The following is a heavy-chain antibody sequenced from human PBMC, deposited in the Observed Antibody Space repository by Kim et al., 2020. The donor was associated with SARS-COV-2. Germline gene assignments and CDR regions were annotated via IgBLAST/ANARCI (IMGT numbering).Heavy chain of an antibody. D-gene: IGHD3-22*01. CDR1: GYTFTGYY. V-gene: IGHV1-2*02. J-gene: IGHJ6*02. Sequence: ASVKVSCKASGYTFTGYYMHWVRQAPGQGLEWMGWINPNSGGTNYAQKFQGRVTMTRDTSISTAYMELSRLRSDDTAVYYCARDYYYVSSGYYYPQYNSYYDGREVGGQRPTVTVS. CDR3: ARDYYYVSSGYYYPQYNSYYDGREV. CDR2: INPNSGGT.